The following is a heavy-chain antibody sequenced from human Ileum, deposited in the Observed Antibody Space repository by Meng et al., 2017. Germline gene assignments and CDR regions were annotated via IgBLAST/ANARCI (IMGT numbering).Heavy chain of an antibody. CDR1: GASLSTGGYY. D-gene: IGHD5/OR15-5a*01. V-gene: IGHV4-31*03. CDR2: SYYDGSS. Sequence: QVQLQESGPGLVKPSQTLSLTCRVSGASLSTGGYYWGWIRQQPGKGLEWIGYSYYDGSSYYNPSLKSRPIISLDASKSQFSLRLTSMTAADTAIYYCTRGGFGYSVPFDFWGQGTLVTVS. CDR3: TRGGFGYSVPFDF. J-gene: IGHJ4*02.